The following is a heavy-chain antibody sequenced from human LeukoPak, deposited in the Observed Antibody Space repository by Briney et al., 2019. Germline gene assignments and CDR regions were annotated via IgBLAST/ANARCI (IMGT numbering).Heavy chain of an antibody. CDR2: ISSNGGNT. D-gene: IGHD1-14*01. J-gene: IGHJ3*02. CDR3: ARLPVDAFDI. Sequence: GGSLRLSCAASRFTFSNYAMHWVRQAPGKGLEHVSAISSNGGNTHYANSVKGRITISRDNSKNTLYLQMGSLRAEDMAVYYCARLPVDAFDIWGQGTMVTVSS. V-gene: IGHV3-64*01. CDR1: RFTFSNYA.